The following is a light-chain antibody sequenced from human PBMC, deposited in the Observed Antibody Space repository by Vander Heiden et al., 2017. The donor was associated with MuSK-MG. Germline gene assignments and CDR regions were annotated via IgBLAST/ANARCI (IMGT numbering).Light chain of an antibody. CDR3: SSYTSSSTPV. J-gene: IGLJ2*01. V-gene: IGLV2-14*03. CDR2: DVS. Sequence: HSALTQPSSVSGSPGHSITISCTGTSSDVGGYDYVSWHQQHPGKAPKLMMYDVSNRPSGVSNRFSGSKSGNTASLTIAGLQDEDEADYYCSSYTSSSTPVFGGGTKLTVL. CDR1: SSDVGGYDY.